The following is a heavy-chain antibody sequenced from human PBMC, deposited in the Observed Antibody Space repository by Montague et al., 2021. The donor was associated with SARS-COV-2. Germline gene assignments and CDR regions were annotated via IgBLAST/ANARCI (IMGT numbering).Heavy chain of an antibody. CDR1: GGSISSGGYY. Sequence: TLSLTCTVSGGSISSGGYYWSWIRQHPGKGLEWIGYIYYSGSTYYNPSLKSRVAISVDTSKNQFSLKLSSVTAADTAVYYCARAAPWSFRDILTDYYYYYGMDVWGQGTTVTVSS. D-gene: IGHD3-9*01. V-gene: IGHV4-31*03. CDR2: IYYSGST. CDR3: ARAAPWSFRDILTDYYYYYGMDV. J-gene: IGHJ6*02.